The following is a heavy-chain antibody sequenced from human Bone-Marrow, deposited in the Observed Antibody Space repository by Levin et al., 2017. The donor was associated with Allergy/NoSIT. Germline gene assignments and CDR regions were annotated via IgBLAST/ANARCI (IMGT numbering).Heavy chain of an antibody. CDR3: AKLSPLLEYYDSWSGNPPDY. Sequence: GESLKISCVASGFTFSSYAMSWVRQAPGKGLEWVSAISGSGDSTYYADSAKGRFTISRDNSKNTLYLQMNSLTAEDTAVYYCAKLSPLLEYYDSWSGNPPDYWGQGTLVTVSS. CDR1: GFTFSSYA. J-gene: IGHJ4*02. CDR2: ISGSGDST. V-gene: IGHV3-23*01. D-gene: IGHD3-3*01.